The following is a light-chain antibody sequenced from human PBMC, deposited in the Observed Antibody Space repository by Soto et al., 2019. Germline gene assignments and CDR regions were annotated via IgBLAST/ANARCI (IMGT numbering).Light chain of an antibody. Sequence: DIQMTQSPSSLSASVGDRVTITCRASQGISTYLAWYQQKPEKVPKLLIYAASTLHSGVPSRFSGSGSGTDFTLSISSLQPEDVATYYCQKYISAPFTFGPGTKVDIK. CDR2: AAS. J-gene: IGKJ3*01. CDR1: QGISTY. CDR3: QKYISAPFT. V-gene: IGKV1-27*01.